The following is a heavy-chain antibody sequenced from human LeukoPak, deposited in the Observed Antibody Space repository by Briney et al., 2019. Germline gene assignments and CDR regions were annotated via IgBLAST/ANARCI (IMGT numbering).Heavy chain of an antibody. J-gene: IGHJ4*02. CDR2: IWYDGSNK. D-gene: IGHD3-10*01. CDR3: AKVTGSGSQR. CDR1: GFTFSSYG. Sequence: GGSLRLSCAASGFTFSSYGMHWVRQAPGKGLEWVAVIWYDGSNKYYAAYVKGRFTISRDNSKSTLYLQMNSLRAENTAVYYCAKVTGSGSQRWGQGTLVTASS. V-gene: IGHV3-33*06.